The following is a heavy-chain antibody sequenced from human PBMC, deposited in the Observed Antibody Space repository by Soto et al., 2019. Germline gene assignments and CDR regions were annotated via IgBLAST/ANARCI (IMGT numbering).Heavy chain of an antibody. CDR3: TRPQSSGWYDH. D-gene: IGHD3-22*01. V-gene: IGHV5-51*01. J-gene: IGHJ5*02. Sequence: GESLKISCQGSGYSFISYWIAWVRQMPGEGLEWMGIINPADSDIRYSPSFQGQVTISVDKSINTAYLQWSSLKASDTATYYCTRPQSSGWYDHWGQGTLVTVSS. CDR1: GYSFISYW. CDR2: INPADSDI.